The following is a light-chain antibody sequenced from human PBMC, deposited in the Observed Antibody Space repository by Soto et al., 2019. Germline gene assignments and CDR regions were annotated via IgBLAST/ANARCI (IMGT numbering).Light chain of an antibody. V-gene: IGLV1-40*01. CDR3: QSCDSSLSGSV. CDR1: SSNIGAGYD. CDR2: GNS. Sequence: QSVLTQPPSVSGAPGQRVTISCTGSSSNIGAGYDGHWYQQLPGTAPKLLISGNSNRPSGVPDRFSGSKSGTSASLAITGLQAEDDADYYCQSCDSSLSGSVFGGGTKRTVL. J-gene: IGLJ2*01.